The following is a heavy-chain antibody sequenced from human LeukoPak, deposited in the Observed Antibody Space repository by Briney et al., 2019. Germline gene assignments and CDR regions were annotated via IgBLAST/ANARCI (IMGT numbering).Heavy chain of an antibody. V-gene: IGHV3-11*04. CDR2: IRSSGSTI. CDR3: ARSVAAGSDY. J-gene: IGHJ4*02. Sequence: PVGSLRLSCAASGFTFSDYYRSWIRQAPGKGLEWVSYIRSSGSTIYYADSVKGRFTISRHNAKNSLYLQMNSLRSEDTAVYYCARSVAAGSDYWGQGTLVTVSS. CDR1: GFTFSDYY. D-gene: IGHD6-13*01.